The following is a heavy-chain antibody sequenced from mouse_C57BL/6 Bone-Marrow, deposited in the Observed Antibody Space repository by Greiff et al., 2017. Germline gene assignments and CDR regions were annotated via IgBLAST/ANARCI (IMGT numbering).Heavy chain of an antibody. D-gene: IGHD1-1*02. V-gene: IGHV1-55*01. CDR3: TKSCPLVLSFDY. Sequence: QVKLQQPGAELVKPGASVKLSCTASGYTFTSYWITWVKQRPGKGLEWIGDIYPTSGRTNYNEKFKSKAILTVYTSSNTAYMQLSSRTSENAAVFYGTKSCPLVLSFDYWGQGTTLTVSS. CDR2: IYPTSGRT. J-gene: IGHJ2*01. CDR1: GYTFTSYW.